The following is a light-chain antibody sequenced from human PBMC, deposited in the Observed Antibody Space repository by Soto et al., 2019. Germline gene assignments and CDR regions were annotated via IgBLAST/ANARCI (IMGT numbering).Light chain of an antibody. Sequence: EIVVKKSPVSLSVNQRETATLSCRASQSINRYSAWYQHKPGQAPRLLIHGASTRATGIPARFSGSGSGTEFTLTISSLQSEDFAVYYCQQYSNWPPWTFGQGTKVDVK. CDR3: QQYSNWPPWT. CDR1: QSINRY. J-gene: IGKJ1*01. V-gene: IGKV3-15*01. CDR2: GAS.